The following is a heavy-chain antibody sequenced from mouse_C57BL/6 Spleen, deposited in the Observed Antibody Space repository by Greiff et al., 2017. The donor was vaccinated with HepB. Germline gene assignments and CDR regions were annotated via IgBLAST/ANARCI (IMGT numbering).Heavy chain of an antibody. Sequence: EVMLVESGGDLVKPGGSLKLSCAASGFTFSSYGMSWVRQTPDKRLEWVATISSGGSYTYYPDSVKGRFTISRDNAKKTLYLQMSSLKSEDTAMYYCARHATGLAHYFDYWGQGTTLPVSS. J-gene: IGHJ2*01. V-gene: IGHV5-6*01. CDR3: ARHATGLAHYFDY. CDR1: GFTFSSYG. CDR2: ISSGGSYT. D-gene: IGHD3-3*01.